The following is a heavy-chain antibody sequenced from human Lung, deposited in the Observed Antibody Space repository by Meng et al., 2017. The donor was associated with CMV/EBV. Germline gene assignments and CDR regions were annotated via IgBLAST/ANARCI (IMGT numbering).Heavy chain of an antibody. J-gene: IGHJ5*02. CDR3: AREVTYFDFWSGHGQGQNWFEP. V-gene: IGHV1-2*02. CDR2: INPDSGGT. D-gene: IGHD3-3*01. CDR1: GYTFTGYY. Sequence: ASVKVSCKASGYTFTGYYIHWVRQAPGEGLEWLGWINPDSGGTNFAQKFQDRVTMTRDTSITTAYMELTRLRYDDTAVYYCAREVTYFDFWSGHGQGQNWFEPWGQGTLVTVSS.